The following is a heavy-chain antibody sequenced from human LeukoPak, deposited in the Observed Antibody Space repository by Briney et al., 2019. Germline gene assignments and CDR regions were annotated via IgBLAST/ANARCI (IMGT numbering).Heavy chain of an antibody. V-gene: IGHV4-30-4*07. J-gene: IGHJ4*02. D-gene: IGHD3-9*01. CDR2: IYDSGRA. Sequence: SETLSLTCAVSGGSISTGGYSWSWIRQPPGKTLEWIGYIYDSGRAYYNPSLKSRVTISMDTSSNHFSLKLRSVTAADTAVYYCARRYYDILTGAYFDSWGQGILVTVSS. CDR1: GGSISTGGYS. CDR3: ARRYYDILTGAYFDS.